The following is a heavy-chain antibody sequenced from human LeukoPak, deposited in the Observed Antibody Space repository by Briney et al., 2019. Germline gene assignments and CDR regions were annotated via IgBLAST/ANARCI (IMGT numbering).Heavy chain of an antibody. CDR3: ARNSLNIPVPFDI. J-gene: IGHJ3*02. Sequence: GASVKVSCKASGYTFTGYYMHWVRQAPGQGLEWMGWINPNSGGTNYAQKFQGRVTMTRDTSISTAYMELSSLRSEDTAVYYCARNSLNIPVPFDIWGQGTMVTVSS. CDR2: INPNSGGT. CDR1: GYTFTGYY. V-gene: IGHV1-2*02. D-gene: IGHD4-23*01.